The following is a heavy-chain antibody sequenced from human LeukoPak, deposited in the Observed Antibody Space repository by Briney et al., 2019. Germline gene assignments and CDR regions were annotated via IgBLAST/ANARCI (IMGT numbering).Heavy chain of an antibody. CDR1: GFTFSSYS. CDR2: ISSSSSTI. J-gene: IGHJ1*01. V-gene: IGHV3-48*02. Sequence: GGSLRLSCEASGFTFSSYSMNWVRQAPGKGLEWVSYISSSSSTIYYADSVKGRFTISRDNAKNSLYLQMNSLRDEDTAVYYCARDIYPGYSYGHEYFQHWGQGTLVTVSS. D-gene: IGHD5-18*01. CDR3: ARDIYPGYSYGHEYFQH.